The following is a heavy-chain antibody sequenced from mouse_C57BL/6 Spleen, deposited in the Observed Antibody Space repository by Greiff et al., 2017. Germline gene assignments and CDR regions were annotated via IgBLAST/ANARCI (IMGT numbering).Heavy chain of an antibody. V-gene: IGHV1-80*01. CDR1: GYAFRSYW. Sequence: VQLQQSGAELVKPGASVKISCKASGYAFRSYWMNWVKQRPGKGLEWIGQIYPGDGDTNYNGKFKGKATLTADKSSSTAYMQLSSLTSEDSAVYFCADSSGYGYYAMDYWGQGTSVTVSS. J-gene: IGHJ4*01. CDR2: IYPGDGDT. CDR3: ADSSGYGYYAMDY. D-gene: IGHD3-2*02.